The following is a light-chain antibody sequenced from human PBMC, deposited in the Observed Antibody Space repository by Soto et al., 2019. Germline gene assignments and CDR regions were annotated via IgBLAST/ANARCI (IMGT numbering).Light chain of an antibody. CDR1: SSDVGTYNL. J-gene: IGLJ2*01. CDR2: EGN. CDR3: SSYVGSGTYVV. Sequence: QSVLTQPASVSGSPGQSITISCTGTSSDVGTYNLVSWYQQHPGNAPKLMIYEGNKRPSGVSNRFSGSKSGNTASLTISGLQSEDEGDYYCSSYVGSGTYVVFGGGTKVTVL. V-gene: IGLV2-23*01.